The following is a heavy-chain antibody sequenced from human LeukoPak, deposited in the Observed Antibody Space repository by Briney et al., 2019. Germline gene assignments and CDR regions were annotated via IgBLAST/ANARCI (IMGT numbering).Heavy chain of an antibody. Sequence: GGSLRLSCAASGFTFSSYGMHWVRQAPGKGLEWVAVISYDGSNKYYADSVKGRFTISRDNSKNTLYLQMNSLRAEDTAVYYCAKNYYDSSGYYYGPYYFDYWGQGTLVTVSS. J-gene: IGHJ4*02. V-gene: IGHV3-30*18. CDR3: AKNYYDSSGYYYGPYYFDY. CDR1: GFTFSSYG. D-gene: IGHD3-22*01. CDR2: ISYDGSNK.